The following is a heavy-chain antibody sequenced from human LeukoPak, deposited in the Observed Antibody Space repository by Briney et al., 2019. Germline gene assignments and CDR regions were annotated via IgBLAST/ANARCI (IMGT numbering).Heavy chain of an antibody. V-gene: IGHV3-7*01. CDR2: IKQDASER. Sequence: PGGSLRLSCAASGFTFSNYWMTWVRQAPGKGLEWVANIKQDASERNYVDSVRGRFTISRDNAKNSVYLQMNSLRAEDTAVYYCARAFESWGQGILVTVSS. CDR3: ARAFES. J-gene: IGHJ4*02. CDR1: GFTFSNYW.